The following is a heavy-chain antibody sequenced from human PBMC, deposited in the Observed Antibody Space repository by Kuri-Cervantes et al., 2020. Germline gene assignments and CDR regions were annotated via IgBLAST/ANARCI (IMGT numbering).Heavy chain of an antibody. CDR2: INGIGNT. D-gene: IGHD7-27*01. J-gene: IGHJ4*02. CDR3: ATVNWESRFYND. V-gene: IGHV3-23*01. CDR1: GFSLSSCS. Sequence: GESLKISCAASGFSLSSCSLSWVRRAPGKGLEWVSAINGIGNTFYADFVKGRFTVSRDSSKNTLYLEMNSLRVEDTAVYYCATVNWESRFYNDWGQGTLVTVSS.